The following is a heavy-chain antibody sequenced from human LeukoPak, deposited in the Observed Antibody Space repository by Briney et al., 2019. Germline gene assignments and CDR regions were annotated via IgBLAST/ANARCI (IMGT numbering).Heavy chain of an antibody. Sequence: PSETLSLTCAVSGGSFSDYYWSWIRQPPGKGLEWIGEINHSGSTNYKPSLKSRVTISLDTSMSQFSLKLSSVTAADTAVYYCATLRTIKPGVKDAFDIWGQGTLVTVSS. J-gene: IGHJ3*02. CDR2: INHSGST. V-gene: IGHV4-34*01. CDR1: GGSFSDYY. D-gene: IGHD4/OR15-4a*01. CDR3: ATLRTIKPGVKDAFDI.